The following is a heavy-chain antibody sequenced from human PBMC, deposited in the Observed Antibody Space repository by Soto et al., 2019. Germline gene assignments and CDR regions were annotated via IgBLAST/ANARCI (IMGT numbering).Heavy chain of an antibody. D-gene: IGHD2-15*01. CDR2: ISYDGSNK. CDR1: GFTFSSYA. J-gene: IGHJ6*02. CDR3: ARDISLGGGFLNGMDV. Sequence: GGSLRLSCAASGFTFSSYAMHWVRQAPGKGLEWVAVISYDGSNKYYADSVKGRFTISRDNSKNTLYLQMNSLRAEDTAVYYCARDISLGGGFLNGMDVWGQGTTVTVSS. V-gene: IGHV3-30-3*01.